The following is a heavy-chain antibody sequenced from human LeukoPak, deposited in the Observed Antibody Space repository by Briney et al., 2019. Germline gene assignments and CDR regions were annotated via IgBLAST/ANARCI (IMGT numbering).Heavy chain of an antibody. CDR2: IYWDDDK. V-gene: IGHV2-5*02. D-gene: IGHD3-3*02. J-gene: IGHJ3*02. CDR1: GFSLHTNGVS. Sequence: SGPTLVKPTQTLTLTRTFSGFSLHTNGVSVGWIRQPPGKALEWLALIYWDDDKHYSPSLKSRLTITKDTSKNQVVLTMTNMNPVDTATYYCAHSDGSILSEAFDIWGQGTMVTVSS. CDR3: AHSDGSILSEAFDI.